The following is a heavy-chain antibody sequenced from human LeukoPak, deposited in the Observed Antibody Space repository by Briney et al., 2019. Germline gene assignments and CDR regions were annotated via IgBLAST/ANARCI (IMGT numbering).Heavy chain of an antibody. CDR3: VRLSGPLDDY. V-gene: IGHV3-23*01. CDR2: ISASGGST. Sequence: GGSLRLSCAASGFTFSSYAMTWVRQAPGKGLQWVSGISASGGSTYYADSVKGRFTISRDNSKDTLYLQMNSLRAEDTAIYYCVRLSGPLDDYWGQGTLVTVSS. D-gene: IGHD1-26*01. J-gene: IGHJ4*02. CDR1: GFTFSSYA.